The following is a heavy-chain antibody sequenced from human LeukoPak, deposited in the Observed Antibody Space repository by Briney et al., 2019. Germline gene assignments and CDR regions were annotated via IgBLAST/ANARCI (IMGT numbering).Heavy chain of an antibody. CDR1: GASISKYY. V-gene: IGHV4-4*07. D-gene: IGHD3-10*01. J-gene: IGHJ5*02. CDR2: IYGDGTI. CDR3: TRDSGTTGEVKFDP. Sequence: SETLSLTCTVSGASISKYYWTWVRQTVRKGLEWIGRIYGDGTITYNPSLKSRVTMSVDTSKNQFSLRLTSVTAADTAMYYCTRDSGTTGEVKFDPWGQGTLVTVSS.